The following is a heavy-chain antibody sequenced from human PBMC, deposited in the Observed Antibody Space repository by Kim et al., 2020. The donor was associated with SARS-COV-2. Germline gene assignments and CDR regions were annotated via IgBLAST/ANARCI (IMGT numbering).Heavy chain of an antibody. CDR3: AKRASGYFDAFDI. V-gene: IGHV3-23*03. CDR1: GFTFSSYA. CDR2: IYSGGSST. J-gene: IGHJ3*02. D-gene: IGHD3-3*01. Sequence: GGSLRLSCAASGFTFSSYAMSWVRQAPGKGLEWVSVIYSGGSSTYYADSVKGRFTISRDNSKNTLYLQMNSLRAEDTAVYYCAKRASGYFDAFDIWGQGTMVTVSS.